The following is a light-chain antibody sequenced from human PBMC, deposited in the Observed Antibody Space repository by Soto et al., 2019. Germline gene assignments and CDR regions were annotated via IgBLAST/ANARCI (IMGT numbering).Light chain of an antibody. J-gene: IGKJ5*01. CDR2: DAS. Sequence: VLTQSQDTLSVSPGERVTISCLAIESIRTSLAWYQQKPGQAPRLVIFDASNRANGVPARFGGSGSGTDFTLTINSLEPEDFAVYYCQQRNSWPPTFTFGQGTRLEIK. V-gene: IGKV3-11*01. CDR3: QQRNSWPPTFT. CDR1: ESIRTS.